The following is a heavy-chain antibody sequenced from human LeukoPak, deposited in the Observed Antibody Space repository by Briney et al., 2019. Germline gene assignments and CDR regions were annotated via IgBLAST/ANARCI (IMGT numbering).Heavy chain of an antibody. CDR2: INHSGST. J-gene: IGHJ5*02. Sequence: SETLSLTCAVYGGSFSGYYWSWIRQPPGKGLEWIGEINHSGSTNYNPSLKSRVTISVDTSKNQFSLKLSSVTAADTAVYYCARGGDITIFGVVIMAWFDPWGQGTLVTVSS. D-gene: IGHD3-3*01. V-gene: IGHV4-34*01. CDR3: ARGGDITIFGVVIMAWFDP. CDR1: GGSFSGYY.